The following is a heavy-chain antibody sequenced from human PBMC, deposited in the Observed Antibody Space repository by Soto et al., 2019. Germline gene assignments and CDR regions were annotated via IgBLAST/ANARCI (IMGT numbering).Heavy chain of an antibody. CDR2: IDPSDSYT. J-gene: IGHJ6*02. Sequence: PGESLKISCKGSGYSFTSYWISWVRQMPGKGLEWMGRIDPSDSYTNYSPSFQGHVTISADKSISTAYLQWSSLKASDTAMYYCARQSVAAASLLYGMDGWGQGTTVTVSS. CDR3: ARQSVAAASLLYGMDG. D-gene: IGHD6-13*01. V-gene: IGHV5-10-1*01. CDR1: GYSFTSYW.